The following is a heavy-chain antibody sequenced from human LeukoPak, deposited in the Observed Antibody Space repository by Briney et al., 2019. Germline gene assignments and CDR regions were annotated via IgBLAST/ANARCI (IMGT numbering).Heavy chain of an antibody. CDR2: INHSGST. Sequence: PSETLSLTCAVYGGSFSGYYWSWIRQPPGKGLEWIGEINHSGSTNYNPSLKSRVTISVDTSKNQFSLKLSSVTAADTAVYYCARLDSSSWYGTTSEKYYFDYWGQGTLVTVSS. D-gene: IGHD6-13*01. V-gene: IGHV4-34*01. CDR1: GGSFSGYY. J-gene: IGHJ4*02. CDR3: ARLDSSSWYGTTSEKYYFDY.